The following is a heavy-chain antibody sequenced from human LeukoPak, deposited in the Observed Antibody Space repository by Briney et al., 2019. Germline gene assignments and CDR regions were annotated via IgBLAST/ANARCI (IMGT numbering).Heavy chain of an antibody. D-gene: IGHD3-22*01. J-gene: IGHJ4*02. V-gene: IGHV1-2*02. Sequence: ASVKVSCKASGYTFTGYYMHWVRQAPGQGLEWMGWINPNSGGTNYAQKFQGRVTMTRDTSISTAYMELSRLRSDDTAVYYCARDLGITMIVVVITFPDYWGQGTLVTVSS. CDR2: INPNSGGT. CDR1: GYTFTGYY. CDR3: ARDLGITMIVVVITFPDY.